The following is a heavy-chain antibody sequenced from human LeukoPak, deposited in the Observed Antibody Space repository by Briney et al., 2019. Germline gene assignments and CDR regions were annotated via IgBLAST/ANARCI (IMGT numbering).Heavy chain of an antibody. J-gene: IGHJ4*02. CDR1: GGSISSYY. V-gene: IGHV4-4*07. D-gene: IGHD5-24*01. CDR3: ASSMEMATSIDY. CDR2: IYTSGST. Sequence: SETLSLTCTVSGGSISSYYWSWIRQPAGKGLEWIGRIYTSGSTNYNPSLKSRVTMSVDTSKNQFSLKLSSVTAADTAVYYCASSMEMATSIDYWGQGTLVTVSS.